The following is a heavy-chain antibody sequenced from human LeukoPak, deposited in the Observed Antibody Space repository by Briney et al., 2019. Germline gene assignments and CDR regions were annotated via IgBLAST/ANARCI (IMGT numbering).Heavy chain of an antibody. CDR1: GFTFSSYE. Sequence: GGSLRLSCAASGFTFSSYEINWVRQAPGKGLEWVAVISYDGSNKYYADSVKGRFTISRDNSKNTLYLQMNSLRAEDTAVYYCAKADSGWYNYFDYWGQGTLVTVSS. CDR3: AKADSGWYNYFDY. J-gene: IGHJ4*02. CDR2: ISYDGSNK. V-gene: IGHV3-30*18. D-gene: IGHD6-19*01.